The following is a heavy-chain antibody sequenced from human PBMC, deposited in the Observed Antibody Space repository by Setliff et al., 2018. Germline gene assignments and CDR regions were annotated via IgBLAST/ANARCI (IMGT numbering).Heavy chain of an antibody. D-gene: IGHD5-18*01. CDR1: GFTFSSHA. CDR2: ISGSGST. J-gene: IGHJ6*02. Sequence: GGSLRLSCAASGFTFSSHAMTWVRQVPGKGLEWVSAISGSGSTYYADSVKGRFTISRDNAKNSLFLQMNSLRAEDTGVYYCARDGGTGMVKTYFYGLDVWGQGTTVTVSS. V-gene: IGHV3-21*01. CDR3: ARDGGTGMVKTYFYGLDV.